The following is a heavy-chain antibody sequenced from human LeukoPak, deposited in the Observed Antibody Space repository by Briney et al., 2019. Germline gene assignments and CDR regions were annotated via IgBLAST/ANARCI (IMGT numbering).Heavy chain of an antibody. V-gene: IGHV1-69*13. CDR3: ARRMAMYNWFDP. CDR2: IIPIFGTT. Sequence: SVKVSCKASGGTFSSYAISWVRQAPGQGLEWMGGIIPIFGTTNYAQKFQGRVTITADESTSTAYMELSSLRSEDTAVYYCARRMAMYNWFDPWGQGTLVTVSS. CDR1: GGTFSSYA. J-gene: IGHJ5*02. D-gene: IGHD5-24*01.